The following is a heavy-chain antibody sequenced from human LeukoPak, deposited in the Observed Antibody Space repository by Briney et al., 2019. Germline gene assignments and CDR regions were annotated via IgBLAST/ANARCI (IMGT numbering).Heavy chain of an antibody. Sequence: SETLSLTCTVSGGSISSSSYYWGWIRQPPGKGLEWIGSIYYSGSTYYNPSLKSRVTISVDTSKNQFSLKLSSVTAADTAVYYCASLSDRWLQPHGPIDYWGQGTLVTVSS. CDR2: IYYSGST. CDR1: GGSISSSSYY. D-gene: IGHD5-24*01. CDR3: ASLSDRWLQPHGPIDY. J-gene: IGHJ4*02. V-gene: IGHV4-39*01.